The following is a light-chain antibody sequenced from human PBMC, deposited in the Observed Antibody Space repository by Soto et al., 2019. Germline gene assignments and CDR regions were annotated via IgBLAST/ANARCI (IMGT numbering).Light chain of an antibody. V-gene: IGLV2-14*01. J-gene: IGLJ1*01. CDR3: SSYTSSRYV. Sequence: QSALTQPASVSGSPGQSITISCTGTSSDVGGYNYVSWYQQHPGKAPKLTIYEVSNRPSGVSNRFSGSKSGNTASLTISGLQAEDEADYYCSSYTSSRYVFGTGTKLTVL. CDR1: SSDVGGYNY. CDR2: EVS.